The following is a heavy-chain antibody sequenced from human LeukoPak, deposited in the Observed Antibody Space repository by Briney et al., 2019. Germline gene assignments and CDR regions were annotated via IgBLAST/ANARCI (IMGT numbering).Heavy chain of an antibody. CDR2: ISAHYGKI. Sequence: GASVKVSCKTSGYTLSIFGVNWVRQAPGQGLEWMGWISAHYGKIHSAEKFRDRMTMTTDTSTSTGYMELRSLRSDDTAVYYCARGTYQSDSSGYYTQKYNGMDIWGQGTTVAVTS. CDR3: ARGTYQSDSSGYYTQKYNGMDI. D-gene: IGHD3-22*01. J-gene: IGHJ6*02. CDR1: GYTLSIFG. V-gene: IGHV1-18*01.